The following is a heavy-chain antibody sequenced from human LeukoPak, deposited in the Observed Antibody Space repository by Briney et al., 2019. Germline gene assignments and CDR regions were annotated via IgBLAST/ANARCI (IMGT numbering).Heavy chain of an antibody. CDR1: RGSISYFF. Sequence: SETLSLPCTVSRGSISYFFWHWIRQPPGKGLAWIGYIHYTGSTNYTPSLRSRVTISVDTSKNQFSLKLSSATAAAAAVYYCATYTNRLHYWGQGNLVTVSS. CDR3: ATYTNRLHY. V-gene: IGHV4-59*01. D-gene: IGHD2-8*01. CDR2: IHYTGST. J-gene: IGHJ4*02.